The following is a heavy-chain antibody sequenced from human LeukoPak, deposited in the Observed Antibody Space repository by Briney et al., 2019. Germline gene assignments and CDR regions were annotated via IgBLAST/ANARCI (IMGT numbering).Heavy chain of an antibody. Sequence: GRSLRLSCEASGFTFSRYGMHWVRQAPGKGLEWVSVIWYDGSNKYYVDSEKGRFTISRDNSKNTLQLQMNSLSAEDAAVYYWARAKLDSIGYYVDYWGQGTLVTVSS. CDR3: ARAKLDSIGYYVDY. CDR2: IWYDGSNK. J-gene: IGHJ4*02. CDR1: GFTFSRYG. V-gene: IGHV3-33*01. D-gene: IGHD3-22*01.